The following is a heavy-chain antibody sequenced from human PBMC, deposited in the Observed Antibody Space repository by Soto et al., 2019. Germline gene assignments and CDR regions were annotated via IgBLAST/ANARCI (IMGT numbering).Heavy chain of an antibody. Sequence: GGSLRLSCVASEFTFNSYAMSWVRQAPGMGLSWVSSIIGIGAITYYAYSVKGWFTISRDNSKSPLYLQMTSLRVEDTALYYFAKDARDTGGNAGIDYWGQGTLVTGSS. J-gene: IGHJ4*02. D-gene: IGHD2-15*01. CDR1: EFTFNSYA. V-gene: IGHV3-23*01. CDR2: IIGIGAIT. CDR3: AKDARDTGGNAGIDY.